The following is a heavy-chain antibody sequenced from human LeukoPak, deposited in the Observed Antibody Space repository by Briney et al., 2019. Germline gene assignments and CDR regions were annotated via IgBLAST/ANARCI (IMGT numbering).Heavy chain of an antibody. D-gene: IGHD6-19*01. CDR2: INPNSGGT. Sequence: ASVRVSCKASGYTFTGYYMHWVRQAPGQGLEWMGWINPNSGGTDYAQKFQGRVTMTRDTSISTAYMGLSRLRSDDTAVYYCARGYSSGWYGLDYFDYWGQGTLVTVSS. J-gene: IGHJ4*02. CDR1: GYTFTGYY. V-gene: IGHV1-2*02. CDR3: ARGYSSGWYGLDYFDY.